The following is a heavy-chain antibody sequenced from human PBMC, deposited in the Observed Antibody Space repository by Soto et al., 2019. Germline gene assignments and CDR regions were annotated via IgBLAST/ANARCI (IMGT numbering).Heavy chain of an antibody. CDR1: GYSLTSFW. Sequence: EVQLVQSGAEVKKPGESLKISCKGSGYSLTSFWIAWVRQMPGKGLEWMGIIYPGDSDTRYSPSFQGQVTISADKSITTASLQWSSLKASDTAMYFCARSYCGGDCRFDYWGQGTLVTVSS. CDR3: ARSYCGGDCRFDY. J-gene: IGHJ4*02. CDR2: IYPGDSDT. V-gene: IGHV5-51*01. D-gene: IGHD2-21*02.